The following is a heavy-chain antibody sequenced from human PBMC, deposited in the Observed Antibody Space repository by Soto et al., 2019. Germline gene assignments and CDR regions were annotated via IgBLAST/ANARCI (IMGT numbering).Heavy chain of an antibody. V-gene: IGHV3-48*01. J-gene: IGHJ6*03. CDR2: ISSSSSTI. Sequence: GGSLRLSCAASGFTFSSYSMNWVRQAPGKGLEWVSYISSSSSTIYYADSVKGRFTISRDNAKNSLYLQMNSLRAEDTAVYYCARDDIWFGGYYYYYMDVWGKGTTVTVSS. D-gene: IGHD3-10*01. CDR3: ARDDIWFGGYYYYYMDV. CDR1: GFTFSSYS.